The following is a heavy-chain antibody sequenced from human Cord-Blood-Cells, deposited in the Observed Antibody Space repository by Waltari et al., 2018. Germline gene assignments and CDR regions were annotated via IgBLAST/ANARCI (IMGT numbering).Heavy chain of an antibody. V-gene: IGHV3-21*01. CDR2: ISSSSSYI. Sequence: PRWVSSISSSSSYIYYADSVKGRFTISRDNAKNSLYLQTNSLRAEDTAVYYCARDPHSSGWYVYFQHWGQGTLVTVSS. J-gene: IGHJ1*01. CDR3: ARDPHSSGWYVYFQH. D-gene: IGHD6-19*01.